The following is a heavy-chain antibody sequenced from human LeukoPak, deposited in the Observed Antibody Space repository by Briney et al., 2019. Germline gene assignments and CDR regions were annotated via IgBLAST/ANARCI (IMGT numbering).Heavy chain of an antibody. D-gene: IGHD3-3*01. CDR2: IYYSGST. CDR3: ARGRLYYDFWSGYQDSFDY. CDR1: GGSISSYY. J-gene: IGHJ4*02. V-gene: IGHV4-59*12. Sequence: SETLSLTCTVSGGSISSYYWSWIRQPPGKGLEWIGYIYYSGSTNYNPSLKSRVTISVDTSKNQFSLKLSSVTAADTAVYYCARGRLYYDFWSGYQDSFDYWGQGTLVTVSS.